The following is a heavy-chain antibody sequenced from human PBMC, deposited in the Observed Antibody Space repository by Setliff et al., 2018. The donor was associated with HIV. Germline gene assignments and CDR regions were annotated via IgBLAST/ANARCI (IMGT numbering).Heavy chain of an antibody. CDR3: AKEGRVTTAFDL. J-gene: IGHJ5*02. CDR2: IKQDGSEK. V-gene: IGHV3-7*03. D-gene: IGHD1-1*01. CDR1: GFTFSSYW. Sequence: GGSLRLSCAASGFTFSSYWMSWVRQAPGKGLEWVANIKQDGSEKYYVDSVKGRFTISRDNAKNSLYLQMNSLRDEDTALYYCAKEGRVTTAFDLWGQGTLVTVS.